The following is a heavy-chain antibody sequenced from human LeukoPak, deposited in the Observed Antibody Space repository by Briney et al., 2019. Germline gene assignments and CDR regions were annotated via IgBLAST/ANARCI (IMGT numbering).Heavy chain of an antibody. CDR3: AKNPPGGYFQD. V-gene: IGHV3-23*01. J-gene: IGHJ1*01. Sequence: PGGSLRLSCAASGFTFSSYAMNWVRQAPGKGLEWVSVIGTSDDTYYADSMKGRFTISRDNSKNTLSLQMNSLRAEDTALYYCAKNPPGGYFQDWGQGTLVTVSS. D-gene: IGHD2-15*01. CDR2: IGTSDDT. CDR1: GFTFSSYA.